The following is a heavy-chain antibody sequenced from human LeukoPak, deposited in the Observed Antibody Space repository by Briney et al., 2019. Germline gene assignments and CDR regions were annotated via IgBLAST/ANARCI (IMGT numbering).Heavy chain of an antibody. J-gene: IGHJ4*02. D-gene: IGHD4-17*01. Sequence: ASEKVSCKASGGTFSSYAISWVRQAPGQGLEWMGGIIPIFGTANYAQKFQGRVTITADESTSTAYMELSSLRSEDTAVYYCARATRAATVTTDPFDYWGQGTLVTVSS. CDR2: IIPIFGTA. V-gene: IGHV1-69*13. CDR3: ARATRAATVTTDPFDY. CDR1: GGTFSSYA.